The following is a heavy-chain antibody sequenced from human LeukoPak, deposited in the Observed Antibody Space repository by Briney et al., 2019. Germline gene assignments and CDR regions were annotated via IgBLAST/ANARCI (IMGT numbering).Heavy chain of an antibody. Sequence: GGSLRLSCAASGFPRSGYSINWVRQAQGKGLERVSYISSSGSAIYYVDSVRGRFTVSRDNAKNSLFLQMNSPRAEDTAVYYCVRVKGSYFDYWGQGALATVSS. CDR3: VRVKGSYFDY. J-gene: IGHJ4*02. V-gene: IGHV3-48*01. CDR2: ISSSGSAI. CDR1: GFPRSGYS. D-gene: IGHD2-15*01.